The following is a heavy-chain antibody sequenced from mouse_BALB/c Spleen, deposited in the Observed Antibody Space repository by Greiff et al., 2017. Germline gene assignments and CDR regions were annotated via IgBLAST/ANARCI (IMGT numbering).Heavy chain of an antibody. CDR3: ARPHYYGPFAY. CDR2: ISSGGSYT. D-gene: IGHD1-2*01. V-gene: IGHV5-6*02. CDR1: GFTFSSYG. Sequence: DVKLVESGGDLVKPGGSLKLSCAASGFTFSSYGMSWVRQTPDKRLEWVATISSGGSYTYYPDSVKGRFTISRDNAKNTLYLQMSSLKSEDTAMYYCARPHYYGPFAYWGQGTLVTVSA. J-gene: IGHJ3*01.